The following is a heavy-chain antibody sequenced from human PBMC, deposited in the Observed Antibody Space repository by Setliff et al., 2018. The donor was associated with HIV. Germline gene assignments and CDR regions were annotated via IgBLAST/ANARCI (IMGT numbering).Heavy chain of an antibody. CDR3: ARAFFFDTSGYRSYYHYMDV. D-gene: IGHD3-22*01. CDR1: GGSVSSHY. J-gene: IGHJ6*03. V-gene: IGHV4-59*02. Sequence: SETLSLTCTVSGGSVSSHYWTWIRQPPGRGLEWIGYIDYSWSTNQNPSLKSRVTMSVDTSKNQFSLRLSSVTAADTATYYCARAFFFDTSGYRSYYHYMDVWGKGITVTVS. CDR2: IDYSWST.